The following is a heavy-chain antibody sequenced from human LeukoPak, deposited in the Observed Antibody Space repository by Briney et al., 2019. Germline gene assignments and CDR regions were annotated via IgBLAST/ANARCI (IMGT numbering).Heavy chain of an antibody. D-gene: IGHD6-13*01. CDR3: ARGPYSSSWFGNFDY. V-gene: IGHV1-2*06. CDR2: INPNSGGT. J-gene: IGHJ4*02. CDR1: GYTFTYYA. Sequence: ASVKVSCKASGYTFTYYAITWVRQAPGQGLEWMGRINPNSGGTNYAQRFQGRVTMTRDTSISTAYMELSRLRSDDTAVYYCARGPYSSSWFGNFDYWGQGTLVTVSS.